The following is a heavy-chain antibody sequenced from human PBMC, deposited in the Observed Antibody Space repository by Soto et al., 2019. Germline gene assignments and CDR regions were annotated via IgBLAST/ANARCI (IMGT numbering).Heavy chain of an antibody. Sequence: SETLSLTCTVSGGSISSSSYYWGWIRQPPGKGLEWIGSIYYSGSTYYNPSLKSRVTISVDTSKNQFSLKLSSVTAADTAVYYCARLPSSWYFSYYYGMDVWGQGTTVTVS. D-gene: IGHD6-13*01. J-gene: IGHJ6*02. V-gene: IGHV4-39*01. CDR1: GGSISSSSYY. CDR2: IYYSGST. CDR3: ARLPSSWYFSYYYGMDV.